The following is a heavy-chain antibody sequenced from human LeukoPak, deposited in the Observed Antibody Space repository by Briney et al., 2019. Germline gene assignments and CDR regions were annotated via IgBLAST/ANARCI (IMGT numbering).Heavy chain of an antibody. CDR2: INPNSGGT. J-gene: IGHJ6*02. CDR1: GYTFTGYY. CDR3: ARDVVLLWFGVSYYYYGMDV. D-gene: IGHD3-10*01. Sequence: GASVKVSCKASGYTFTGYYMHWARQAPGQGLEWMGWINPNSGGTNYAQKFQGRVTMTRDTSISTAYMELSRLRSDDTAVYYCARDVVLLWFGVSYYYYGMDVWGQGTTVTVSS. V-gene: IGHV1-2*02.